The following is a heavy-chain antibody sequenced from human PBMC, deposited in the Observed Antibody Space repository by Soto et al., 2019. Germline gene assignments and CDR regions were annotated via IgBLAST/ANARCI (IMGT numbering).Heavy chain of an antibody. V-gene: IGHV1-3*01. CDR2: INAGNGNT. CDR3: ARGGRELEWLDIDFDI. D-gene: IGHD3-3*01. CDR1: GYTFTSYA. J-gene: IGHJ3*02. Sequence: VQLVQSGAEVKKPGASVKVSCKASGYTFTSYAMNWVRQAHGPRLEWMGWINAGNGNTKYSQKFQGRVTITRDTAASTAYMELSSLRSEDTTVYYCARGGRELEWLDIDFDIWGQGTMVTVSS.